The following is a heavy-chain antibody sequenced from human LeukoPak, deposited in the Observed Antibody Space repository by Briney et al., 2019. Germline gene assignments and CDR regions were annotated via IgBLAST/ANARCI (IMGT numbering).Heavy chain of an antibody. CDR3: AAGTAADF. Sequence: GGSLRLSCIVSGIPFSDYYMNWIRQAPGKGLEWISYISSSSSYSDYADSVKGRFTISRDNAKSALYLQLNSLRLEDTAVYYCAAGTAADFWGRGTLVTVSS. V-gene: IGHV3-11*03. J-gene: IGHJ4*02. CDR1: GIPFSDYY. D-gene: IGHD6-13*01. CDR2: ISSSSSYS.